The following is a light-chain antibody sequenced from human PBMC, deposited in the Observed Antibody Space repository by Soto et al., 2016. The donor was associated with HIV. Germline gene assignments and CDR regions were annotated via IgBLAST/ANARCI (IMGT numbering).Light chain of an antibody. J-gene: IGKJ1*01. V-gene: IGKV1-5*03. CDR3: QQTYGTLRT. CDR1: QDITTW. CDR2: KAS. Sequence: DIQMTQSPSTLSASVGDRVTITCRASQDITTWLAWYQQKPGKPPNLLIYKASNLQNGVPSRFSGSGSGTEFTLSINSLQPDDFATYYCQQTYGTLRTFGQGTNGGNQT.